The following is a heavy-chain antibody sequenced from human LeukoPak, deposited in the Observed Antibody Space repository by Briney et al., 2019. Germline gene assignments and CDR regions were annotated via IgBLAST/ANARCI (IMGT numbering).Heavy chain of an antibody. Sequence: GGSLRLSCAASGLTFSSYNMNWVRQAPGKGLEWVSFISSSSNYIYYADSVKGRSTISRDNAKNSLFLQMSSLRAEDTAVYYCARGTPTTRDFDYWGQGTLVTVSS. J-gene: IGHJ4*02. CDR2: ISSSSNYI. V-gene: IGHV3-21*01. D-gene: IGHD4-11*01. CDR3: ARGTPTTRDFDY. CDR1: GLTFSSYN.